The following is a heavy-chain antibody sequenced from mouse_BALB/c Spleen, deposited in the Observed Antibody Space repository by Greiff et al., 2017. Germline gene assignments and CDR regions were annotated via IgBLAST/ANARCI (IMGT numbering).Heavy chain of an antibody. CDR2: IRLKSNNYAT. CDR1: GFTFSNYW. V-gene: IGHV6-6*02. D-gene: IGHD1-1*01. J-gene: IGHJ4*01. Sequence: EVKLVESGGGLVQPGGSMKLSCVASGFTFSNYWMNWVRQSPEKGLEWVAEIRLKSNNYATHYAESVKGRFTISRDDSKSSVYLQMNNLRAEDTGIYYCTRGGYYGAMDYWGQGTSVTVSS. CDR3: TRGGYYGAMDY.